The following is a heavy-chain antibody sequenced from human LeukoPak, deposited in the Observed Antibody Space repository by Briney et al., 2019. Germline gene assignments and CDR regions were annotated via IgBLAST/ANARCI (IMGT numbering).Heavy chain of an antibody. Sequence: GGSLRLSCAVSGFTFTTYAMTWVRQAPGKGLEWVSAISGGGTSTYYADSVKGRFTISRDNSKNTLYLQMNSLRAEDTAVYYCTTDLYYDSSGYYYGGFNAFDIWGQGTMVTVSS. CDR3: TTDLYYDSSGYYYGGFNAFDI. D-gene: IGHD3-22*01. V-gene: IGHV3-23*01. CDR2: ISGGGTST. J-gene: IGHJ3*02. CDR1: GFTFTTYA.